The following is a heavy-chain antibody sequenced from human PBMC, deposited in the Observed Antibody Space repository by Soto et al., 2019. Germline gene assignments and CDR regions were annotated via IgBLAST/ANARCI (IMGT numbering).Heavy chain of an antibody. CDR1: GDSISSGFYY. D-gene: IGHD3-10*01. J-gene: IGHJ4*02. V-gene: IGHV4-31*03. CDR2: IYYSGST. CDR3: ARGSWSFYYFDY. Sequence: SETLSLTCTVSGDSISSGFYYWSWIRQHPGKGLEWMGYIYYSGSTYYNPSLKSRVTISVDTSKNQFSLNLSSVTAADTAVYYCARGSWSFYYFDYWGQGTLVTVSS.